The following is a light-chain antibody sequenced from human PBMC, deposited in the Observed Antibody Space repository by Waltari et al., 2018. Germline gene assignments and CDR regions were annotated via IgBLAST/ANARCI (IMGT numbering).Light chain of an antibody. V-gene: IGLV2-11*01. CDR2: DVN. Sequence: QSALTQPPSASGSPGQSVTISCTGTTSDVGGYNYVSWYQLHPGKAPKFMIFDVNERPSGVPDRFSGSKSGNTASLTISGLQAEDEADYYCCSYAGSSTFVFGGGTKLTVL. CDR1: TSDVGGYNY. J-gene: IGLJ2*01. CDR3: CSYAGSSTFV.